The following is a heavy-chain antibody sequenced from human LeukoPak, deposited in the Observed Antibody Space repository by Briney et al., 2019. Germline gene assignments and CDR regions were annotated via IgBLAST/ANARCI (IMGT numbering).Heavy chain of an antibody. D-gene: IGHD2-21*02. V-gene: IGHV3-23*01. CDR2: ISGSGGST. Sequence: PGGSLRLSCAASGFTFSSYAMSWVRQAPGKGLEWVSAISGSGGSTYYADSVKGRFTISRDNSKNTLYLQMNSLRAEDTAVYYCAKDRDAYCGGDCYSNGAFDIWGQGTMVTVSS. CDR1: GFTFSSYA. CDR3: AKDRDAYCGGDCYSNGAFDI. J-gene: IGHJ3*02.